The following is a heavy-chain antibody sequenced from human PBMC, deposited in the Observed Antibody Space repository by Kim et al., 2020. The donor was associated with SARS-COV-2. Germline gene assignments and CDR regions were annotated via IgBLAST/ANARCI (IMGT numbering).Heavy chain of an antibody. Sequence: TGYARKCQGRVIMTRDTSISTAYMELSNLRSEDTAVYYCARNLYGTGTFESWGQGTLVTVSS. J-gene: IGHJ4*02. V-gene: IGHV1-8*01. CDR3: ARNLYGTGTFES. D-gene: IGHD3-10*01. CDR2: T.